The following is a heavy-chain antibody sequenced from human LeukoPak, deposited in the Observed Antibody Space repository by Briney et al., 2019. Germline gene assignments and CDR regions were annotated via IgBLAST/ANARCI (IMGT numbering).Heavy chain of an antibody. D-gene: IGHD6-25*01. V-gene: IGHV1-8*01. CDR1: EYTFTTYD. J-gene: IGHJ6*02. Sequence: ASVKVSCKASEYTFTTYDINWVRQATGQGLEWMGWMNPKSGNTGYAQKFQGRVTMTRNTPISTAYMELSSLRSEDTAVYYCARRNSAQRPPRTMDVWGQGTTVTVSS. CDR2: MNPKSGNT. CDR3: ARRNSAQRPPRTMDV.